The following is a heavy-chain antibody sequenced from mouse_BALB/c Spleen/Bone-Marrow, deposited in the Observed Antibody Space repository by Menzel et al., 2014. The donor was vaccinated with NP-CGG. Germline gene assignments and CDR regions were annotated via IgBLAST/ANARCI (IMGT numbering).Heavy chain of an antibody. V-gene: IGHV1S130*01. CDR3: ARHHRYAYYFDY. CDR2: IHPNSGNT. D-gene: IGHD2-14*01. J-gene: IGHJ2*01. CDR1: GYTFTSSW. Sequence: QVQLQQSGSVLVRPGTSVKLSCKASGYTFTSSWIHWARQRPGQGLEWIGEIHPNSGNTNYNEKFKGKATLTIDTSSSTASVDLSNLTSEDYAVYYCARHHRYAYYFDYWGQGTTLTVSS.